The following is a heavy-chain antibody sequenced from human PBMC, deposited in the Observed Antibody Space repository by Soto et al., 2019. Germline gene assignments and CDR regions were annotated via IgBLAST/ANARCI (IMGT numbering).Heavy chain of an antibody. CDR1: GFTFSTYG. Sequence: QVQLVESGGGVVQPGTSLRLSCAASGFTFSTYGMHWVRQTPGKGLEWVAIIWYEGLNIYYADSVKGRFTISRDDSKNTVYLEMNSLRPEDTAVYYCARAGPYCGSDCYPWAFDIWGHGTVVTVSS. V-gene: IGHV3-33*01. CDR3: ARAGPYCGSDCYPWAFDI. J-gene: IGHJ3*02. D-gene: IGHD2-21*02. CDR2: IWYEGLNI.